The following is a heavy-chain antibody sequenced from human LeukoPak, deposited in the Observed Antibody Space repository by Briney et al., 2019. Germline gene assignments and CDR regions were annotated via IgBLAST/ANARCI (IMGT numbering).Heavy chain of an antibody. CDR2: ISSSGSTI. CDR3: ARLRRYFDWLLDY. Sequence: GGSLRLSCAASGFTFSDYYMSWIRQAPGKGLEWVSYISSSGSTIYYADSVKGRFTISRDNAKNSLYLQMNSLRAEDTAVYYCARLRRYFDWLLDYWGQGTLVIVSS. J-gene: IGHJ4*02. D-gene: IGHD3-9*01. CDR1: GFTFSDYY. V-gene: IGHV3-11*01.